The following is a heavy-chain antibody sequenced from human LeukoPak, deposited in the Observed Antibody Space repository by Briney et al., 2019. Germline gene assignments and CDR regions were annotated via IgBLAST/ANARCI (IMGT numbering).Heavy chain of an antibody. J-gene: IGHJ4*02. Sequence: GGSLRLSCAASGFTFSSYAMHWVRQAPGKGLEWVAVIPYDGSNKYYADSVKGRFTISRDNSKNTLYLQMNSLRAEDTAVYYCARGRGYCSSTSCSYYFDYWGQGTLVTVSS. CDR3: ARGRGYCSSTSCSYYFDY. V-gene: IGHV3-30*04. CDR1: GFTFSSYA. CDR2: IPYDGSNK. D-gene: IGHD2-2*01.